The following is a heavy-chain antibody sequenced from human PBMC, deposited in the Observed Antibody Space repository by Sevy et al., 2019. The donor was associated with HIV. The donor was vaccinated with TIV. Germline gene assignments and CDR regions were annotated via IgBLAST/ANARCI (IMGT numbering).Heavy chain of an antibody. J-gene: IGHJ4*02. D-gene: IGHD3-16*01. Sequence: SETLSLTCGVSGYSIISGYYWGWIRQPPGKGLEWIGSIYHSGSTYYNPSLKSRVTISVDTSKNQFSLKLGSVTAADTAVYYCARQVVAFGNPAFEDYWGQGTLVTVSS. CDR1: GYSIISGYY. V-gene: IGHV4-38-2*01. CDR3: ARQVVAFGNPAFEDY. CDR2: IYHSGST.